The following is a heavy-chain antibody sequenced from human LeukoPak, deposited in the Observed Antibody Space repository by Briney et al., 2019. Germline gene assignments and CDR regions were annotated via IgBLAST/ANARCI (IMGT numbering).Heavy chain of an antibody. CDR1: GGSISSRNW. CDR3: ARESRGPDY. D-gene: IGHD5-24*01. J-gene: IGHJ4*02. CDR2: IYHSGST. Sequence: SGTLSLTCGVSGGSISSRNWWCWVRQPPGKGLEWIGEIYHSGSTNYNPSLKNRVTISVDKSKNQFSLKLTSVTAADTAVYYRARESRGPDYWGQGTLVTVSS. V-gene: IGHV4-4*02.